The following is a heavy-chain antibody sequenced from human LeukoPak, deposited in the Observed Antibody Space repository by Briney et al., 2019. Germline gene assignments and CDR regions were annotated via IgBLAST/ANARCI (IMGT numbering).Heavy chain of an antibody. CDR1: GGSISSSNW. J-gene: IGHJ6*03. Sequence: SGTLSLTCAVSGGSISSSNWWSWVRQPPGKGLEWIGEIYHSGSTNYNPSLKSRVTISVDKSKNQFSLKLSSVTAADTAVYYCAKRFRGYSYGYIHPYYYYYMDVWGKGTTVTISS. V-gene: IGHV4-4*02. D-gene: IGHD5-18*01. CDR2: IYHSGST. CDR3: AKRFRGYSYGYIHPYYYYYMDV.